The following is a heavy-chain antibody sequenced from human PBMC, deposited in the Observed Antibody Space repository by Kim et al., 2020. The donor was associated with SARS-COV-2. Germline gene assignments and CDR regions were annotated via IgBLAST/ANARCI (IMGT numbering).Heavy chain of an antibody. V-gene: IGHV3-7*01. J-gene: IGHJ4*02. Sequence: YYVESVKGRLTSSRSNAKSSLYLQKNSLRAEDTALFYCARDTQGGALDYWGQGTLVTVSS. D-gene: IGHD3-16*01. CDR3: ARDTQGGALDY.